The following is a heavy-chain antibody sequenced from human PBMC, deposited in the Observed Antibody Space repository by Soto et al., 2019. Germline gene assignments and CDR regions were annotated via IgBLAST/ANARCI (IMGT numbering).Heavy chain of an antibody. CDR3: AKTMVRGVIIFDAFDI. D-gene: IGHD3-10*01. CDR1: GFTFSSYA. J-gene: IGHJ3*02. CDR2: ISGSGGST. Sequence: GGSLRLSCAASGFTFSSYAMSWVRQAPGKGLEWVSAISGSGGSTYYADSVKGRFTISRDNSKNTLYLQMNSLRAEDTAVYYCAKTMVRGVIIFDAFDIWGQGTMVTVS. V-gene: IGHV3-23*01.